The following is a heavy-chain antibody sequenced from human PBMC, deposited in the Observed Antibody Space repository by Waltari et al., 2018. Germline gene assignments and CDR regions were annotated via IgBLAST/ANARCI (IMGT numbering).Heavy chain of an antibody. Sequence: QLQLQESGPGLVKPSETLSLTCTVSGGSITSTGSFWNWIRQPPGKGLEWIGSIYYSGNTYYNPSLESRVTISVDTSKNQFSLKLSSVTAADTAVYYCARHGNIVVVPTARGFDFWGQGTLVTVSS. CDR3: ARHGNIVVVPTARGFDF. CDR1: GGSITSTGSF. V-gene: IGHV4-39*01. D-gene: IGHD2-2*01. J-gene: IGHJ4*02. CDR2: IYYSGNT.